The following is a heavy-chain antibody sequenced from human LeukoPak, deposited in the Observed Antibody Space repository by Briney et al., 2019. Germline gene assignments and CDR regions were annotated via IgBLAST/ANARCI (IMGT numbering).Heavy chain of an antibody. V-gene: IGHV1-2*02. CDR1: GYTFTGYY. CDR2: INPKSGGT. J-gene: IGHJ3*02. D-gene: IGHD1-20*01. Sequence: ASVNVSCKASGYTFTGYYMHWVRQAPGQGLEWMGWINPKSGGTNYAQKFQGRVTMTRDTSISTAYMELSRLRSDDTAVYYCAREITGNDKAFDIWGQGTMVTVSS. CDR3: AREITGNDKAFDI.